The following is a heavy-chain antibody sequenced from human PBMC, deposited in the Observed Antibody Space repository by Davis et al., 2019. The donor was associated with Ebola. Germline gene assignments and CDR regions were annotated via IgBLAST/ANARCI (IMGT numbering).Heavy chain of an antibody. D-gene: IGHD3-3*01. CDR2: VYYSGST. CDR1: GGSITSYY. CDR3: ARSPKRLRSLEWIYHGMDV. V-gene: IGHV4-59*12. J-gene: IGHJ6*04. Sequence: MPSETLSLTCTVSGGSITSYYWSWIRQPPGKGLEWIGYVYYSGSTTYNPSLKSRVTMSVDTSMNQFSLKLSSVTAADTAVYYCARSPKRLRSLEWIYHGMDVWGKGTTVTVSS.